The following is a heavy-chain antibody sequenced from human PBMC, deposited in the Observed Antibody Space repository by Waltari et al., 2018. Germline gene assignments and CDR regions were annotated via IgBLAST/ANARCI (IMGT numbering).Heavy chain of an antibody. CDR3: ARGYYDSSGYPLDY. D-gene: IGHD3-22*01. CDR1: GYTFTSYD. Sequence: QVQLVQSGAEVKKPGASVKVSCKASGYTFTSYDINWVRQATGQGLEWRGWMNPNRGNTGYAQKFQGRVTMTRNTSISTAYMELSSLRSEDTAVYYCARGYYDSSGYPLDYWGQGTLVTVSS. V-gene: IGHV1-8*01. CDR2: MNPNRGNT. J-gene: IGHJ4*02.